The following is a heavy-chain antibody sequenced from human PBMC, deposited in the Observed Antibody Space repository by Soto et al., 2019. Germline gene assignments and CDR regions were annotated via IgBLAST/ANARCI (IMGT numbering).Heavy chain of an antibody. CDR2: IYHTGIT. CDR3: ARYSASGLYYDCVSDV. J-gene: IGHJ6*01. V-gene: IGHV4-4*02. Sequence: QVQLQEPGPGLVKPSGTLSLTCAVYGDSISSSNWWTWVRQPPGKGPEWIWDIYHTGITNYNPSLKSRVTLLVDKSKKHFSLKRTSVTAADTDVYYCARYSASGLYYDCVSDVCGQGRTVTVSS. D-gene: IGHD6-13*01. CDR1: GDSISSSNW.